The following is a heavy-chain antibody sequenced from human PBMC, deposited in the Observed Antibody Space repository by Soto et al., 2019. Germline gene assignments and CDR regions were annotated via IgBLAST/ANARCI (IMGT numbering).Heavy chain of an antibody. CDR1: GFTFHYYG. D-gene: IGHD2-2*01. CDR3: LKDDRDCSRTSCYGTDLHYYGMEV. CDR2: ISWNSGIM. Sequence: PGGSLRLSCAVSGFTFHYYGMHRVRQAPGKGLEWVSGISWNSGIMDCADSVKGRFTISRDNAKNSLYLQMNGLTAEDTAFYYCLKDDRDCSRTSCYGTDLHYYGMEVWGQGTTVTVSS. J-gene: IGHJ6*02. V-gene: IGHV3-9*01.